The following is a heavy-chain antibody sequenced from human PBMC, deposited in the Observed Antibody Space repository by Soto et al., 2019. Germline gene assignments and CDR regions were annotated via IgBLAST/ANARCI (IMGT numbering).Heavy chain of an antibody. CDR3: ATTYNWNYVRIFDS. CDR1: GFTFSSCA. J-gene: IGHJ4*02. D-gene: IGHD1-7*01. Sequence: GGSLRLSCAASGFTFSSCAMSWVRQAPGTGLEWVSSITSGGSTYYADSVKGRFTISRDNSKNTLYLQMNSLRGEDTAVYHCATTYNWNYVRIFDSWGQGTLVTVSS. V-gene: IGHV3-23*01. CDR2: ITSGGST.